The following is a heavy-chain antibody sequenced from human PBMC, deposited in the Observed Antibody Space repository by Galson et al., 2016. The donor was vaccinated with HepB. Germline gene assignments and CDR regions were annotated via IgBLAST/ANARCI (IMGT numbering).Heavy chain of an antibody. CDR3: ARPGSGFGDFLWFDP. J-gene: IGHJ5*02. D-gene: IGHD3-10*01. V-gene: IGHV5-10-1*01. CDR1: GYSFTSYW. CDR2: IDPSDSYT. Sequence: QSGAEVKKPGESLRISCKGSGYSFTSYWISWVRQMPGKGLEWMGRIDPSDSYTNYSPSCQGHVTISADKSISTAYLQWSSLKASDIAMYYCARPGSGFGDFLWFDPWGQGTLVTVSS.